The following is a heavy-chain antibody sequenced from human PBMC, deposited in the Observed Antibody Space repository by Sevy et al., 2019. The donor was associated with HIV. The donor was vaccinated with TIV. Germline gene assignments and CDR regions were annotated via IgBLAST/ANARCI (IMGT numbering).Heavy chain of an antibody. Sequence: GGSLRLSCAASGFTVSSNYMSWVRQAPGKGLEWVSVIYSGGSTYYAYSVKGRFTISRDNSKNTLYLQMNSLRAEDTPGYYCARGWGDRSGYYPFDYWGQGTLVTVSS. J-gene: IGHJ4*02. CDR1: GFTVSSNY. D-gene: IGHD3-22*01. CDR3: ARGWGDRSGYYPFDY. V-gene: IGHV3-66*01. CDR2: IYSGGST.